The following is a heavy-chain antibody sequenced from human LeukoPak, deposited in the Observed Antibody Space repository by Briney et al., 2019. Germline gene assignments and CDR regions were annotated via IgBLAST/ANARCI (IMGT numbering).Heavy chain of an antibody. CDR2: IYHSGST. D-gene: IGHD3-3*01. V-gene: IGHV4-38-2*01. CDR1: GYSISSGYY. J-gene: IGHJ3*02. CDR3: ARLASITIFGVVIRGAFDI. Sequence: SETLSLTCAVSGYSISSGYYWGWIRQPPGKGLEWIGSIYHSGSTYYNPSLKSRVTISVDTSKNQFSLKLSSVPAADTAVYYCARLASITIFGVVIRGAFDIWGQGTMVTVSS.